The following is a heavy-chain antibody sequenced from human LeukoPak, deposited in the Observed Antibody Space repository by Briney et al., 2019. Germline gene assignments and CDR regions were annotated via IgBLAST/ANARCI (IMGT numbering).Heavy chain of an antibody. CDR2: ISAYNGNT. CDR3: AREVGDGYNVYFDY. J-gene: IGHJ4*02. D-gene: IGHD5-24*01. V-gene: IGHV1-18*01. Sequence: ASVKVSCKASGYTFTSYGISWVRQAPGQGLEWMGWISAYNGNTNYAQKFQGRVTMTTDTSTSTAYIELRSLRSDDTAVDYCAREVGDGYNVYFDYWGQETLVTVPS. CDR1: GYTFTSYG.